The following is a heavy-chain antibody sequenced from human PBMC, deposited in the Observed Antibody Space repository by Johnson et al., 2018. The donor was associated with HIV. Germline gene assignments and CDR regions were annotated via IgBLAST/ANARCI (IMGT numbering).Heavy chain of an antibody. CDR3: ARDRAEVDDPNDAFDI. J-gene: IGHJ3*02. V-gene: IGHV3-30*03. CDR1: GFTFSDYY. D-gene: IGHD1-1*01. Sequence: QVQLVESGGGLVQPGGSLRLSCAASGFTFSDYYMSWIRQAPGKGLEWVAVISDDGSSKYYADFVKGRFTISRDNSKNTVYLQMNRLRAEDTAVYYCARDRAEVDDPNDAFDIWGQGTVVTVSS. CDR2: ISDDGSSK.